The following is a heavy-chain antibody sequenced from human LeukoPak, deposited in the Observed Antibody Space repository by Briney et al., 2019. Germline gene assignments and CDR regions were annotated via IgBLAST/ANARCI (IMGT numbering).Heavy chain of an antibody. CDR2: ISAYNGNT. CDR3: ARALGYCSSTSCWGAFDI. D-gene: IGHD2-2*01. Sequence: ASVKVSCKASGGTFSSYAISWVRQAPGQGLEWMGWISAYNGNTNYAQKLQGRVTMTTDTSTSTAYMELRSLRSDDTAVYYCARALGYCSSTSCWGAFDIWGQGTMVTVSS. V-gene: IGHV1-18*01. J-gene: IGHJ3*02. CDR1: GGTFSSYA.